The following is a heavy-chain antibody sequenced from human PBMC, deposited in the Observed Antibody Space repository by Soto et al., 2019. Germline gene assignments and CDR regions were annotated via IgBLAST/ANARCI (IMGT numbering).Heavy chain of an antibody. CDR2: ISIYDGNT. V-gene: IGHV1-18*01. Sequence: GASVKVSCKASGYTFMNYGINWVRQAPGQGLEWMGWISIYDGNTKYAQNFQGRVTMTTDTSASTVYMELRGLRSDDTAVFYCARGEGTTVTDNLDYWGQGTPVIVSS. J-gene: IGHJ4*02. D-gene: IGHD4-4*01. CDR1: GYTFMNYG. CDR3: ARGEGTTVTDNLDY.